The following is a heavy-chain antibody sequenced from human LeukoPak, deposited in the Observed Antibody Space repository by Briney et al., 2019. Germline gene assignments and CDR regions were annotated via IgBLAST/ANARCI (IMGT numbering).Heavy chain of an antibody. D-gene: IGHD4-17*01. Sequence: SVKVSCKASGGTFSSYAISWVRQAPGQGLEWMGGIIPIFGTANYAQKFQGRVTITADKSTSTAYMELSSLRSEDTAVYYCASLGVGYGDYRYYYYYMDVWGKGTTVTVSS. CDR2: IIPIFGTA. CDR3: ASLGVGYGDYRYYYYYMDV. CDR1: GGTFSSYA. V-gene: IGHV1-69*06. J-gene: IGHJ6*03.